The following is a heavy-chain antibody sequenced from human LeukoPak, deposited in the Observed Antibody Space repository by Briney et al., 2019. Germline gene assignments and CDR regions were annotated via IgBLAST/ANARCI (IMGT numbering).Heavy chain of an antibody. Sequence: GASVKVSCKASGYTFTTYAMNWVRQAPGQGLEWMGWINTNTGNPTYAQGFTGRFLFSLDTSVSTAYLQISNLKAEDTAVYYCARGPNYGWCDFWGQGTLVTVSS. J-gene: IGHJ4*02. CDR1: GYTFTTYA. D-gene: IGHD6-19*01. CDR2: INTNTGNP. V-gene: IGHV7-4-1*02. CDR3: ARGPNYGWCDF.